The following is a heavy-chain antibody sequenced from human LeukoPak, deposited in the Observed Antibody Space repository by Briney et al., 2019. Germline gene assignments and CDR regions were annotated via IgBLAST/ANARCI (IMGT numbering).Heavy chain of an antibody. CDR3: ATQGLLDAFDV. Sequence: PGGSLRLSCAASGLTFSDAWMIWVRQAPGKGLEWVGRIKSRTDGGTADYAAPVTGRFTFSRDDSNGTLFLQMNSLTIEDTAVYYCATQGLLDAFDVWGRGTMVIVSS. J-gene: IGHJ3*01. CDR1: GLTFSDAW. D-gene: IGHD3-16*01. CDR2: IKSRTDGGTA. V-gene: IGHV3-15*01.